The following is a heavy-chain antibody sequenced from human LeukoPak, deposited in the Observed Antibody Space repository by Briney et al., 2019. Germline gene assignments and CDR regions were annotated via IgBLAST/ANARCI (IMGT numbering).Heavy chain of an antibody. J-gene: IGHJ4*02. CDR1: GGSFSGYY. Sequence: PSENLSLTCAVYGGSFSGYYWSWIRQPPGKGLEWIGEINHSGSTNYNPSLKSRVTISVDTSKNQFSLKLSSVTAADTAVYYCARAGTTVTVDYWGQGTLVTVSS. V-gene: IGHV4-34*01. D-gene: IGHD4-17*01. CDR3: ARAGTTVTVDY. CDR2: INHSGST.